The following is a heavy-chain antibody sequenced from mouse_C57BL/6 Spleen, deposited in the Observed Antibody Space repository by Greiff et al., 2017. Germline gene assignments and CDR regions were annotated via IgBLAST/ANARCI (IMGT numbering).Heavy chain of an antibody. CDR1: GYTFTSYW. CDR2: IYPSDSET. J-gene: IGHJ4*01. V-gene: IGHV1-61*01. Sequence: QVQLKQPGAELVRPGSSVKLSCKASGYTFTSYWMDWVKQRPGQGLEWIGNIYPSDSETHYNQKFKDKATLTVDKSSSTAYMQLSSMTSEDSAVYYCARWGPAMDYWGQGTSVTVAS. CDR3: ARWGPAMDY.